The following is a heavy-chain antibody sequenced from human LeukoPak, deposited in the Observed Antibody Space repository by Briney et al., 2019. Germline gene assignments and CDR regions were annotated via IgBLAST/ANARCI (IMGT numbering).Heavy chain of an antibody. D-gene: IGHD3-3*01. J-gene: IGHJ4*02. Sequence: GGSLRLSCAASGFIFSEYAMNWVRQAPGKGLEWVSYISSSSSTIYYADSVKGRFTISRDNAKNSLYLQMNSLRDEDTAVYYCARDRNDFWSGYSHFDYWGQGTLVTVSS. V-gene: IGHV3-48*02. CDR3: ARDRNDFWSGYSHFDY. CDR2: ISSSSSTI. CDR1: GFIFSEYA.